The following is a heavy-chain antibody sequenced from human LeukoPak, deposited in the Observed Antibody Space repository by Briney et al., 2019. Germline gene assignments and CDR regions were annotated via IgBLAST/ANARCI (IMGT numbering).Heavy chain of an antibody. Sequence: PSETLSLTCAVYGGSFSGYYWSWIRQPPGKGLEWIGEINHSGSTNYNPSLKSRVTISVDTSKNQSSLKLSSVTAADTAVYFCARENYYGSGSYYKRVEFDYWGQGTLVTVSS. D-gene: IGHD3-10*01. CDR2: INHSGST. J-gene: IGHJ4*02. CDR1: GGSFSGYY. CDR3: ARENYYGSGSYYKRVEFDY. V-gene: IGHV4-34*01.